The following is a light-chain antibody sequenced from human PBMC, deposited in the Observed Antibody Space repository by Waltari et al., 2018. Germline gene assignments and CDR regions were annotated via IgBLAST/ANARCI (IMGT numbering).Light chain of an antibody. V-gene: IGKV3-20*01. J-gene: IGKJ3*01. CDR1: QSVSSRY. Sequence: EIVLTQSPGTLSLSPGERATLSCRASQSVSSRYLSWYHQKPGQAPRLLIYGASSRATGIPDRFSGGGSGTDFTLTISRLEPEDFAVYYCQQYGSSFTFGPGTKVDIK. CDR2: GAS. CDR3: QQYGSSFT.